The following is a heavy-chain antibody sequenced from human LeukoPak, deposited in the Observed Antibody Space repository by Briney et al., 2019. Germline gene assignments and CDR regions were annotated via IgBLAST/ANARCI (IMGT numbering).Heavy chain of an antibody. V-gene: IGHV4-4*02. Sequence: SGTLSLTCAVSGGSISSSTWWSWVRQPPGNGLAWIGEIYHSGCTNYNPSLKSRVTISVDKSKNQFSLKLSSVTAADTAVYYCARRPYSGGYYDFWSGYYLPLDYWGQGTLVTVSS. CDR2: IYHSGCT. CDR1: GGSISSSTW. J-gene: IGHJ4*02. CDR3: ARRPYSGGYYDFWSGYYLPLDY. D-gene: IGHD3-3*01.